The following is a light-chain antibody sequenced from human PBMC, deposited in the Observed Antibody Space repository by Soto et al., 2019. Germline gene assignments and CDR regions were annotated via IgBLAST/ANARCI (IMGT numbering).Light chain of an antibody. V-gene: IGLV1-40*01. CDR1: SSNIGAGYD. CDR3: QSYDSSLSGYAV. Sequence: QSVLTQPPSVSGAPGQRVTISCTGSSSNIGAGYDVHWYQQLPGTAPKLLIYGNTNRPSGVPDRFSGSKSGTSASLAITGLQAVDEADYYCQSYDSSLSGYAVFGGGTQLTVL. CDR2: GNT. J-gene: IGLJ7*01.